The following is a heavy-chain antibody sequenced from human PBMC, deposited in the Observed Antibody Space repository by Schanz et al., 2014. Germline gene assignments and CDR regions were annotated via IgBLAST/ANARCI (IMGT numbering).Heavy chain of an antibody. CDR2: ISWNSGSI. V-gene: IGHV3-9*01. D-gene: IGHD3-16*01. J-gene: IGHJ6*02. CDR1: GFTFDDYA. CDR3: AKDRQNRVNRVGYYYGMDV. Sequence: EVQLVESGGNLVQPAGSLRLSCAASGFTFDDYAMHWVRQAPGKGLEWVSGISWNSGSIGYADSVKGRFTISRDDAKNSLYLQMNSLRAEDTALYYCAKDRQNRVNRVGYYYGMDVWGQGTTVTVSS.